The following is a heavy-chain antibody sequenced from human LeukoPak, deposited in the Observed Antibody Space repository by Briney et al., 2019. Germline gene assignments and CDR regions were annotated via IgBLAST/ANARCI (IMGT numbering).Heavy chain of an antibody. V-gene: IGHV5-51*01. J-gene: IGHJ4*02. Sequence: GESLKISCKGSGYTITNSWIGWVRQMPGKGLEWVGSVHLGDSDTKYSPSYQGQVTMSVDTSITTAYLEWSSLKASDSATYFCARLGQYTSSWYKYDYFDYWGQGTQVTVSS. CDR1: GYTITNSW. CDR3: ARLGQYTSSWYKYDYFDY. CDR2: VHLGDSDT. D-gene: IGHD6-13*01.